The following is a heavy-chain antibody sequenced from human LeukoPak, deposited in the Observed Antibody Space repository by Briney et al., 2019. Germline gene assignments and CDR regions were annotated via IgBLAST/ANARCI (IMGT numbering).Heavy chain of an antibody. CDR2: ISGSGGST. V-gene: IGHV3-23*01. J-gene: IGHJ4*02. CDR1: GFTFSSYA. CDR3: ARIQSGAPAGLYFDC. D-gene: IGHD6-13*01. Sequence: GGSLRLSCAASGFTFSSYAMSWVRQAPGKGLEWVSAISGSGGSTYYADSVKGRFTISRDNSKNTLYLQMNSLRAEDTAVYYCARIQSGAPAGLYFDCWGQGTLVTVSS.